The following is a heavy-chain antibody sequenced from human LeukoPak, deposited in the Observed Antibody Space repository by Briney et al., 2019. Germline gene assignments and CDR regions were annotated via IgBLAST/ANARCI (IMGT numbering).Heavy chain of an antibody. CDR2: ISSSSSYI. Sequence: GGSPRLSCAASGFTFSSYSMNWVRQAPAKGLEWVSSISSSSSYIYYADSVKGRFTISRDNAKNSLYLQMNSLRAEDTAVYYCARDKDILTGSFDYWGQGTLVTVSS. J-gene: IGHJ4*02. CDR1: GFTFSSYS. D-gene: IGHD3-9*01. V-gene: IGHV3-21*01. CDR3: ARDKDILTGSFDY.